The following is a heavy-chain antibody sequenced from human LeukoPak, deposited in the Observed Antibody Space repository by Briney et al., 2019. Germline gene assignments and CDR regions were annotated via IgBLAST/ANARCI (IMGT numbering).Heavy chain of an antibody. CDR1: GGSLSGYY. Sequence: SETLSLTCAVYGGSLSGYYWSWIRQPPGKGLEWIGYIYYSGSTNYNPSLKSRVTISVDTSKNQFSLKLSSVTAADTAVYYCARLLGGPYYFDYWGQGTLVTVSS. D-gene: IGHD2-15*01. J-gene: IGHJ4*02. V-gene: IGHV4-59*08. CDR3: ARLLGGPYYFDY. CDR2: IYYSGST.